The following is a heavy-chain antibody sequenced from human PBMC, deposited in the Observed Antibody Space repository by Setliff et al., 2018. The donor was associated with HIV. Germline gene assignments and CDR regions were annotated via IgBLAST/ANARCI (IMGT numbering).Heavy chain of an antibody. CDR2: VYSSGST. V-gene: IGHV4-61*09. Sequence: SETLSLTCTVSGVSISSGSFYWTWIRQPAGKGLEWIGHVYSSGSTYYNPSLKSRVTISLDTSKSQFSLKLNSVTAADTGVYYCARHKDPPGSRWIFYYYYMDLWGGGTTVTVSS. CDR3: ARHKDPPGSRWIFYYYYMDL. J-gene: IGHJ6*03. CDR1: GVSISSGSFY. D-gene: IGHD6-13*01.